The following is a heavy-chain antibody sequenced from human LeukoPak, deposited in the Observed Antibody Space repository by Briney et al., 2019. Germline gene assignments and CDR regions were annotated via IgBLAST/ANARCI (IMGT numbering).Heavy chain of an antibody. J-gene: IGHJ4*02. D-gene: IGHD3-10*01. CDR1: GFTFSSYA. V-gene: IGHV3-23*01. Sequence: PGGSLRLSCAASGFTFSSYAMSWVRQAPGKGLEWVSAISGSGGSTYYADSVKGRFTISRDNSKNTLYLQMNSLRAEDTAVYYCARILWFRGRTFDYWAREPWSPSPQ. CDR3: ARILWFRGRTFDY. CDR2: ISGSGGST.